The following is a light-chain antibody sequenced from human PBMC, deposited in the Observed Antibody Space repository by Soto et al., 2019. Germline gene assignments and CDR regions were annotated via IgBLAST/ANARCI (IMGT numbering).Light chain of an antibody. CDR3: QQLKSYPLT. J-gene: IGKJ4*01. V-gene: IGKV1-39*01. Sequence: DIQMTQSPSPLSASVGDRVTITCRASQTISTYLNWYQQKPGKAPKLLIYGASSLQSGVPSRFSGSGSGTDFTLTISSLQPEDFGTYYCQQLKSYPLTFGGGTKVDIK. CDR2: GAS. CDR1: QTISTY.